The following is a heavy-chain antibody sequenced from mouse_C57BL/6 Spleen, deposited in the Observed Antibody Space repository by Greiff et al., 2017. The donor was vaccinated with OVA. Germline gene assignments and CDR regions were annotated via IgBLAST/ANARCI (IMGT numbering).Heavy chain of an antibody. CDR3: ARHDFYYDYDGPTWFAY. Sequence: EVMLVESGGGLVKPGGSLKLSCAASGFTFSSYTMSWVRQTPEKRLEWVATISGGGGNTYYPDSVKGRFTISRDNAKNTLYLQMSSLRSEDTALYYCARHDFYYDYDGPTWFAYWGQGTLVTVST. CDR2: ISGGGGNT. J-gene: IGHJ3*01. D-gene: IGHD2-4*01. V-gene: IGHV5-9*01. CDR1: GFTFSSYT.